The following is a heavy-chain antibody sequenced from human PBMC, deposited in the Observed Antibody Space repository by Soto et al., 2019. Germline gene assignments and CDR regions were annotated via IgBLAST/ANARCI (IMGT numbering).Heavy chain of an antibody. D-gene: IGHD6-19*01. CDR2: ISYDGSNK. CDR3: SREASGGYDAYDI. V-gene: IGHV3-30-3*01. J-gene: IGHJ3*02. CDR1: GFTFSSDS. Sequence: QVQLVESGGGVVQPGRSLRLSCAASGFTFSSDSRHWVRQAPGKGLEWVAFISYDGSNKYYADSVKGRFTISRDNSKNTLYLQMNSLRAEDTALYFCSREASGGYDAYDIWGQGTMVTVSS.